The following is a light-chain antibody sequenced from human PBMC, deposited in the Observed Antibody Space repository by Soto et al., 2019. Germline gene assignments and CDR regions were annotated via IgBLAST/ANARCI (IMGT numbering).Light chain of an antibody. J-gene: IGLJ2*01. V-gene: IGLV2-14*01. CDR2: DVT. CDR3: SSFTSSITVEVV. CDR1: SSDVGGYDF. Sequence: QSALTQPASVSGSPGQSITISCTGTSSDVGGYDFVSWYQQHPGKAPKLIIYDVTNRPSGVSNRFSGSKSANTASLTISGLQAEDEANYFCSSFTSSITVEVVFGGGTKVTVL.